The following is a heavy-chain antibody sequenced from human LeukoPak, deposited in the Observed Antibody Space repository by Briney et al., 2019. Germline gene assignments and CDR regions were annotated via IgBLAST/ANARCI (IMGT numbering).Heavy chain of an antibody. D-gene: IGHD5-18*01. CDR3: AKESYRLMVTSFDY. V-gene: IGHV3-23*01. J-gene: IGHJ4*02. CDR1: GFTFSSYA. CDR2: ISGSSGRT. Sequence: GGSLRLSCAASGFTFSSYAMSWVRQAPGKGLKWVPSISGSSGRTYYADSVKGRFTISRDNSKNTLYLQMNSLTAEDTAVYYCAKESYRLMVTSFDYWGQGTLVTVSS.